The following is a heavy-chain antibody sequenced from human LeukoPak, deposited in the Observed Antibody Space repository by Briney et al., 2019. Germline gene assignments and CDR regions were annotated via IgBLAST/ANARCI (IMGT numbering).Heavy chain of an antibody. V-gene: IGHV3-43*01. CDR1: GFTFDDYT. CDR3: AKDMGRDGYNYPDY. Sequence: PGGSLRLSYAASGFTFDDYTMHWVRQAPGKGLEWVSLISWDGGSTYYADSVKGRFTISRDNSKNSLYLQMNSLRTEDTALYYCAKDMGRDGYNYPDYWGQGTLDTVSS. D-gene: IGHD5-24*01. CDR2: ISWDGGST. J-gene: IGHJ4*02.